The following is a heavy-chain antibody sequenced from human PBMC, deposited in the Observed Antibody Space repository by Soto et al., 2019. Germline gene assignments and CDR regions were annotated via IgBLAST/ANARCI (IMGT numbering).Heavy chain of an antibody. CDR1: GGTFSSYA. D-gene: IGHD4-17*01. CDR3: AAMVTTGPNHYFDY. Sequence: SVKVSCKASGGTFSSYAISWVRQAPGQGLEWMGGIIPIFGTANYAQKFQGRVTITADESTSTAYMELSSLRSEDTAVYYCAAMVTTGPNHYFDYWGQGTLVTVSS. V-gene: IGHV1-69*13. CDR2: IIPIFGTA. J-gene: IGHJ4*02.